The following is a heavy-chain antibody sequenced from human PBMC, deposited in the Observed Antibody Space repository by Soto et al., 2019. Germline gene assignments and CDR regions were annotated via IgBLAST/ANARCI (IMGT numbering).Heavy chain of an antibody. CDR2: ISSSSSTI. J-gene: IGHJ6*03. Sequence: GGSLRLSCAASGFTFSSYSMNWVRQAPGKGLEWVSYISSSSSTIYYADSVKGRFTISRDNAKNSLYLQMNSLRAEDTAVYYCAGVTYYDFWSGYYPWDYMDVWGKGTTVTV. CDR3: AGVTYYDFWSGYYPWDYMDV. CDR1: GFTFSSYS. D-gene: IGHD3-3*01. V-gene: IGHV3-48*01.